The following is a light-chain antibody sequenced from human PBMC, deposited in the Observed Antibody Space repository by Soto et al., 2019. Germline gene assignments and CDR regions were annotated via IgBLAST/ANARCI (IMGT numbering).Light chain of an antibody. Sequence: STLSASVGDRVTITCRASQSISSWLAWYQQKPGKAPKLLIYDASSLESGVPSRFSGSGSGTEFTLTISSLQPDDFATYYCQQYNSFWGPFGQGTKVDIK. CDR2: DAS. V-gene: IGKV1-5*01. J-gene: IGKJ1*01. CDR3: QQYNSFWGP. CDR1: QSISSW.